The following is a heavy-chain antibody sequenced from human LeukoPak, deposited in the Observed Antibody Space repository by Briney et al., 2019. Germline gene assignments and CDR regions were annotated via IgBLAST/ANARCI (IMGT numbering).Heavy chain of an antibody. J-gene: IGHJ6*03. CDR1: GGSFSGNYY. Sequence: PSETLSLTCTVSGGSFSGNYYWGWIRQPPGKGLEWIGSIYSGGRIYYNPSLKSRVIISVDTSKNQPSLKLSSVTAADTAVYYCARGPTKTSMDVWGKGTTVTDSS. CDR2: IYSGGRI. CDR3: ARGPTKTSMDV. V-gene: IGHV4-39*07.